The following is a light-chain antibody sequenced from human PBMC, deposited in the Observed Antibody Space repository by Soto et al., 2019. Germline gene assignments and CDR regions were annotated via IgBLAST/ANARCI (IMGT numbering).Light chain of an antibody. CDR1: QSISSW. CDR2: DDS. Sequence: DIQMTQSPSTLSASVGDRVTITCRASQSISSWLAWYQQKPGKAPKLLIYDDSTLESRVPLRFSGSGSGTEFTLTISSLQPDDFATYYCQQYNTYPWTFGQGTRVEIK. J-gene: IGKJ1*01. V-gene: IGKV1-5*01. CDR3: QQYNTYPWT.